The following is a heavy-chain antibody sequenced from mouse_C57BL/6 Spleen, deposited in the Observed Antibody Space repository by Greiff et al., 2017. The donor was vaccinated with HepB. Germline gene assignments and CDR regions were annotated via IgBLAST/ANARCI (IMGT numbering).Heavy chain of an antibody. Sequence: VQLQQPGAELVMPGASVKLSCKASGYTFTSYWMHWVKQRPGQGLEWIGEIDPSDSYTNYNQKFKGKSTLTVDKSSSTAYMQLSSLTSEDSAVYYCARGGGYDQRAWFAYWGQGTLVTVSA. CDR1: GYTFTSYW. CDR3: ARGGGYDQRAWFAY. CDR2: IDPSDSYT. V-gene: IGHV1-69*01. D-gene: IGHD2-2*01. J-gene: IGHJ3*01.